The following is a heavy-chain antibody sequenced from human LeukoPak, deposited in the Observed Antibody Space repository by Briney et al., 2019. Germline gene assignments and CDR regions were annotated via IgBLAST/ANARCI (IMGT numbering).Heavy chain of an antibody. Sequence: GGSLRLSCAASGFTFSNYYMSWVRQAPGKGLEWVSYISSSRSYTIYADSVKGRFTISRDNAKNSLYLQMNSLRAEDTAVYYCARGPEPFDYWGQGTLVTVSS. CDR3: ARGPEPFDY. CDR1: GFTFSNYY. J-gene: IGHJ4*02. CDR2: ISSSRSYT. D-gene: IGHD1-14*01. V-gene: IGHV3-11*05.